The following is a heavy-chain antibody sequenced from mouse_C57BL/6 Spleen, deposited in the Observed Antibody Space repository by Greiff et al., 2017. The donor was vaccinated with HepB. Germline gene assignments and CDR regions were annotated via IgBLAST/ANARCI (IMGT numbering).Heavy chain of an antibody. CDR3: AREVRWGSTYFDY. Sequence: EVMLVESEGGLVQPGSSMKLSCTASGFTFSDYYMAWVRQVPEKGLEWVANINYDGSSTYYLDSLKSRFIISRDNAKNILYLQMSSLKSEDTATYYCAREVRWGSTYFDYWGQGTTLTVSS. V-gene: IGHV5-16*01. D-gene: IGHD1-1*02. CDR2: INYDGSST. J-gene: IGHJ2*01. CDR1: GFTFSDYY.